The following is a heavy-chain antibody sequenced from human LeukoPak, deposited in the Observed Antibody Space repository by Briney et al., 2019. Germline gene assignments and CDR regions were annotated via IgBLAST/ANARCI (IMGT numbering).Heavy chain of an antibody. CDR1: GFSFSNCA. CDR3: ATLQNY. CDR2: VSHDAKNK. J-gene: IGHJ4*02. Sequence: GGSLRLSCAASGFSFSNCAMHWVRQAPGEGLEWVAAVSHDAKNKFYADSVKGRFTISRDNSKNTVDLQMNSLRAEDTAVYYCATLQNYWGRGTLVTVSS. V-gene: IGHV3-30*04. D-gene: IGHD4-11*01.